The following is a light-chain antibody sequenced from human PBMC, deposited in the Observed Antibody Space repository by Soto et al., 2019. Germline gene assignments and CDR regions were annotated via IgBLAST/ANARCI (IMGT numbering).Light chain of an antibody. CDR1: SSDVGGFNY. CDR2: DVT. Sequence: QSALTQPRSVSGSPGQSVTISCTGTSSDVGGFNYVSWYQQHPGKAPKLMLYDVTKRPSGVPDRFSGSKSGNTASLTISGLQPDDEADYHCCSYAGSYSLVFGGGTKLTVL. J-gene: IGLJ2*01. V-gene: IGLV2-11*01. CDR3: CSYAGSYSLV.